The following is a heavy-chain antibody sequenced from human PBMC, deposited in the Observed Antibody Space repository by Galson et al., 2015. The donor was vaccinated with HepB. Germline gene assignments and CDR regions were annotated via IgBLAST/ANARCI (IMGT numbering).Heavy chain of an antibody. D-gene: IGHD4/OR15-4a*01. J-gene: IGHJ4*02. V-gene: IGHV1-18*04. CDR3: ARDRDYRFDY. CDR1: GYTFTING. CDR2: ISANSGDT. Sequence: SVKVSCKASGYTFTINGISWVRQAPGKGLEWMGWISANSGDTKYAQKLQGRVTMNRDTSTSPAYLERRSLRSDDTAAYYGARDRDYRFDYWGQGTLVTVSS.